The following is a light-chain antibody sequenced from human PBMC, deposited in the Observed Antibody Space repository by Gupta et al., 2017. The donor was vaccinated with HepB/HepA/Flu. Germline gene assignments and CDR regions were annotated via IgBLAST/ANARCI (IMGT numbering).Light chain of an antibody. CDR2: SNN. Sequence: SVLTQPPSASATPGQRVTISCSGSTSNIGSNSVNWYQQVPGSAPKLLIYSNNQRPSGVPDRFSGSKSGTSASLAISGLQSDDEADYYCAAWDDSLSGPNWVFGGGTKVTV. J-gene: IGLJ3*02. CDR1: TSNIGSNS. V-gene: IGLV1-44*01. CDR3: AAWDDSLSGPNWV.